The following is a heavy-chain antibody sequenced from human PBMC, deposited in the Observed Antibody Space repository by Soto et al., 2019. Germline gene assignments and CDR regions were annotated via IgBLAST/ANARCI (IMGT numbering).Heavy chain of an antibody. D-gene: IGHD3-9*01. V-gene: IGHV4-30-4*01. J-gene: IGHJ6*02. CDR2: SYYSGST. CDR1: GDSTRSGNHY. Sequence: SETLSLTCTVSGDSTRSGNHYWSWIRQPPGKGLGWIGYSYYSGSTYYSPSLKSRVTISVDTSKNQFSLKLNSVTAADTAVYYCARVDILTVYGCMAVWGPGTTVTLSS. CDR3: ARVDILTVYGCMAV.